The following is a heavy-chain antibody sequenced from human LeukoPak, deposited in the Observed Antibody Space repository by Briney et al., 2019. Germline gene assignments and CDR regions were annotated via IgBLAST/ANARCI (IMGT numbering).Heavy chain of an antibody. D-gene: IGHD4-23*01. CDR1: GGSISDNY. Sequence: PSETLSLTCTVSGGSISDNYWTWIRQPPGKGLEWIGYMYYSGSTNYNPSFKSRVIISVDTSKNQFSLKVSSVTAADTAVYYCARLHDYGCKNFDLWGRGTLVTVSS. J-gene: IGHJ2*01. V-gene: IGHV4-59*01. CDR3: ARLHDYGCKNFDL. CDR2: MYYSGST.